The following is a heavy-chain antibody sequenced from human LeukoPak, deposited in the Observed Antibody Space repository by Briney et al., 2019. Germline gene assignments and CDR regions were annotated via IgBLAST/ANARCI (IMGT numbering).Heavy chain of an antibody. D-gene: IGHD2-21*01. Sequence: GGSLRLSCAASGFAFSDYYMSWIRQAPGKGLEWVSYISGSSSYTNYADSVKGRFTISRDSAKNSLYLQMNSLRAEDTAVYYCARGNSMADYWGQGTLVTVSS. CDR3: ARGNSMADY. CDR2: ISGSSSYT. CDR1: GFAFSDYY. V-gene: IGHV3-11*06. J-gene: IGHJ4*02.